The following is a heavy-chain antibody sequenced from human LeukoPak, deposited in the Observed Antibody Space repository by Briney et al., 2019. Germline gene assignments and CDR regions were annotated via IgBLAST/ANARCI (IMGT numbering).Heavy chain of an antibody. V-gene: IGHV1-2*02. CDR1: GYTFTGYY. Sequence: ATVKVSCKASGYTFTGYYMHWVRQAPGQGLEWMGWINPNSGGTNYAQKFQGRVTMTRDTSISTAYMELSRLRSDDTAVYYCAKDRGSDWGSLDAFDIWGQGTMVTVSS. D-gene: IGHD7-27*01. CDR2: INPNSGGT. CDR3: AKDRGSDWGSLDAFDI. J-gene: IGHJ3*02.